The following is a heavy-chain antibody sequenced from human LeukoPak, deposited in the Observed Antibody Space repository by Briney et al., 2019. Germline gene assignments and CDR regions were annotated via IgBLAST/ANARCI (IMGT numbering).Heavy chain of an antibody. J-gene: IGHJ6*03. CDR3: ATGRNGVVPAPILGVGPWYNYHYMDV. D-gene: IGHD2-2*02. V-gene: IGHV4-34*01. CDR2: IDHSGTT. Sequence: SETLSLTCVVYGGSFSGYYWTWIRQPPGKGLEWIGEIDHSGTTNHNPSLKSRVTMSVDTSKNQFSLMVSSVTAADTAVYYCATGRNGVVPAPILGVGPWYNYHYMDVWGKGTTVTLSS. CDR1: GGSFSGYY.